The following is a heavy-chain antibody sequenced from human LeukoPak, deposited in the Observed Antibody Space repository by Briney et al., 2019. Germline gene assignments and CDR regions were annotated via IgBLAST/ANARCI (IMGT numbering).Heavy chain of an antibody. J-gene: IGHJ4*02. D-gene: IGHD1-26*01. CDR1: GFTFSSYG. CDR3: AREEGSYFRLADY. Sequence: GGSLRLSCAASGFTFSSYGMHWVRQAPGKGLEWVAVIWYDGNYQYYADSVKGRFTISRDNSKSTLYLEMNSLRVEDTAVYYCAREEGSYFRLADYWGQGTLVTVSS. V-gene: IGHV3-33*01. CDR2: IWYDGNYQ.